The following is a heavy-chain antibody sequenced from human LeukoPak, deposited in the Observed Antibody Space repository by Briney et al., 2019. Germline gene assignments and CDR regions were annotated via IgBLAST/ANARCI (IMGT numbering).Heavy chain of an antibody. D-gene: IGHD6-25*01. CDR1: GFTFDDYA. V-gene: IGHV3-21*01. Sequence: GGSLRLSCAASGFTFDDYAMNWVRQAPGKGLEWVSSISSSSSYIYYADSVKGRFTISRDNAKNSLYLQMNSLRAEDTAVYYCARLYSSESLPLDYWGQGTLVTVSS. CDR3: ARLYSSESLPLDY. J-gene: IGHJ4*02. CDR2: ISSSSSYI.